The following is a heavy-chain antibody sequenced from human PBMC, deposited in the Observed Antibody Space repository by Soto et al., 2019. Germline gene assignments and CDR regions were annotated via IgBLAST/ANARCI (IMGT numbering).Heavy chain of an antibody. D-gene: IGHD3-22*01. CDR3: ARDALSRDSI. V-gene: IGHV4-31*03. J-gene: IGHJ4*02. CDR2: ISYSGST. CDR1: GVSISSGGYY. Sequence: SETLSLTCTVSGVSISSGGYYWSWIRQHPGKGLEWIGYISYSGSTYYNPSLESRVTISVDTSKNQFSLKLSSVTAADTAVYYCARDALSRDSIWGQGTLVTVS.